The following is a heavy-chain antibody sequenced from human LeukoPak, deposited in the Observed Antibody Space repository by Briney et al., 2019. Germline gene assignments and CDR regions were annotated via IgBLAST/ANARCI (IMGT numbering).Heavy chain of an antibody. CDR1: EFRFGRDW. Sequence: GGSLRLSCVASEFRFGRDWISWVRRAPGKGLVWVSRINSDGSGTTYADSVKGRFTISRDNAKNTLYLQMNSLRAEDTAVYYCATKLLGTKSSEFEYWGQGTLVTVSS. CDR3: ATKLLGTKSSEFEY. CDR2: INSDGSGT. V-gene: IGHV3-74*01. J-gene: IGHJ4*02. D-gene: IGHD1-7*01.